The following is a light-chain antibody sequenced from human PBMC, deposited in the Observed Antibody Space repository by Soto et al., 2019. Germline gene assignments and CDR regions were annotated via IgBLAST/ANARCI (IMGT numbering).Light chain of an antibody. CDR3: QQDGSWT. J-gene: IGKJ1*01. Sequence: EIVLTQSPGTLSVSPGERATLSCRASQTMSSNNLAWYQQKPGQAPSLLIYGTSSRATGIPDRFSGSGSGTDFTLTISRLEPEDSAIYYCQQDGSWTVGQGTKVDI. CDR2: GTS. CDR1: QTMSSNN. V-gene: IGKV3-20*01.